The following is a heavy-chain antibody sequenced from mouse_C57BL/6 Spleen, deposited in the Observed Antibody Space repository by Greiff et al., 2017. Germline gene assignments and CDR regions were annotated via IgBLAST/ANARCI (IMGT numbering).Heavy chain of an antibody. J-gene: IGHJ3*01. V-gene: IGHV1-54*01. CDR3: ARSYYGSSYEAWFAY. CDR1: GYAFTNYL. D-gene: IGHD1-1*01. Sequence: QVQLQQSGAELVRPGTSVKVSCKASGYAFTNYLIEWVKQRPGQGLEWIGVINPVSGGTNYNEKFKGKATLTADKSSSTAYMQLSSLTSEDSAVYFCARSYYGSSYEAWFAYWGQGTLVTVSA. CDR2: INPVSGGT.